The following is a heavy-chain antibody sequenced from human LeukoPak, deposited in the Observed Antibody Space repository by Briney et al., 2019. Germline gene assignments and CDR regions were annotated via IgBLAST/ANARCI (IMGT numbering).Heavy chain of an antibody. CDR2: ISYDGSNK. CDR1: GFTFSSYA. V-gene: IGHV3-30-3*01. J-gene: IGHJ5*02. CDR3: ARGSKTNWFDP. Sequence: GSLRLSCAASGFTFSSYAMHWVRQAPGKGLEWVAVISYDGSNKYYADSVKGRFTISRDNSKNTLYLQMNSLRAEDTAVYYCARGSKTNWFDPWGQGTLVTVSS.